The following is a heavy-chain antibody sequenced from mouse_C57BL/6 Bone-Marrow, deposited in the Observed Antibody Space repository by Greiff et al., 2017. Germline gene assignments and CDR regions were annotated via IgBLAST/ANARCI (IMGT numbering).Heavy chain of an antibody. CDR1: GFTFSSYG. V-gene: IGHV5-6*01. J-gene: IGHJ4*01. CDR2: ISSGGSYT. D-gene: IGHD2-10*02. Sequence: VQLKESGGDLVKPGGSLKLSCAASGFTFSSYGMSWVRQTPDKRLEWVATISSGGSYTYYPDSVKGRFTISRDNAKNTLYLQMSSLESEDTAMYYCARRYGSQYDYAVNYWRQGTSDTVSS. CDR3: ARRYGSQYDYAVNY.